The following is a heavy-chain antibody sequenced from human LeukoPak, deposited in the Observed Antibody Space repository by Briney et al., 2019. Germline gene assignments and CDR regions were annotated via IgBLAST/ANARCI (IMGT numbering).Heavy chain of an antibody. CDR1: GFTFSRFR. CDR3: TRSLPVVRACDTFDI. V-gene: IGHV3-21*01. J-gene: IGHJ3*02. CDR2: ISSSGKYT. D-gene: IGHD3-10*01. Sequence: GGSLRLSCAASGFTFSRFRMNWVRQAPGKGPEWVSSISSSGKYTYYADSLKGRLTISRDNAKNSLDLQMNSLRAEDTAVYYCTRSLPVVRACDTFDIWGQGTMVTVSS.